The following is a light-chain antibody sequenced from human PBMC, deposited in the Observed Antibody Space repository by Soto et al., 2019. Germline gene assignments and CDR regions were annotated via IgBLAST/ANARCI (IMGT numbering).Light chain of an antibody. Sequence: DLQMTQSPSSLSASVGDRVIITCQASQDIRKYLNWYQQKPGKAPKLLIYDASSLATGVPSRFSGSGSGTDYTFTISSLHPEDIATYFCQQYDNVLPTFGQGTKLEIK. CDR3: QQYDNVLPT. CDR1: QDIRKY. CDR2: DAS. V-gene: IGKV1-33*01. J-gene: IGKJ2*01.